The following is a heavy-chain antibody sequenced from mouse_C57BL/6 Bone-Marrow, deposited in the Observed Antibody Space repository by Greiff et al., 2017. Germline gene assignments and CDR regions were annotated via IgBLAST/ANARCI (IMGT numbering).Heavy chain of an antibody. CDR3: TLITTVVAGDWYFDV. CDR1: GFTFSDAW. CDR2: IRNKANNHAT. D-gene: IGHD1-1*01. Sequence: DVKLVESGGGLVQPGGSMKLSCAASGFTFSDAWMDWVRQSPEKGLEWVAEIRNKANNHATYYAESVKGRFTISRDDSKSSVYLQMNSLRAEDTGIYYCTLITTVVAGDWYFDVWGTGTTVTVSS. V-gene: IGHV6-6*01. J-gene: IGHJ1*03.